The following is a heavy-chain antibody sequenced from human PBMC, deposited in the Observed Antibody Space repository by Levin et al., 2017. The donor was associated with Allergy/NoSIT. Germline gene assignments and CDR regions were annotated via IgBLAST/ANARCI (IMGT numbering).Heavy chain of an antibody. CDR3: ARVSGSSGRWFRFDY. V-gene: IGHV1-69*13. D-gene: IGHD4-23*01. Sequence: SVKVSCKASGGTFSSYAISWVRQAPGQGLEWMGGIIPIFGTANYAQKFQGRVTITADESTSTAYMELSSLRSEDTAVYYCARVSGSSGRWFRFDYWGQGTLVTVSS. CDR2: IIPIFGTA. CDR1: GGTFSSYA. J-gene: IGHJ4*02.